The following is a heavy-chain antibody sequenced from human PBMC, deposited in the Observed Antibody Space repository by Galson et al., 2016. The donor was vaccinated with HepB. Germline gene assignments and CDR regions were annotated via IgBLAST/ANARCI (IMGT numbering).Heavy chain of an antibody. V-gene: IGHV3-9*01. J-gene: IGHJ1*01. CDR1: GFIFKDSA. D-gene: IGHD1-26*01. Sequence: SLRLSCAASGFIFKDSAMHWVRQAPGKGLEWVSSISWNSGSIGYADSVKGRFTISRDYAKNPLYLQRNSLRAEDTAFYYCAQDKASMSVGATNFQHWGQGTLVTVSS. CDR2: ISWNSGSI. CDR3: AQDKASMSVGATNFQH.